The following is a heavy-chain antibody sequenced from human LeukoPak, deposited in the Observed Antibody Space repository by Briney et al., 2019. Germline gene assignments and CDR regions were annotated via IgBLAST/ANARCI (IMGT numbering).Heavy chain of an antibody. CDR2: IYYSGGT. CDR3: ARVEHYYGSSGYPSPVFDP. D-gene: IGHD3-22*01. J-gene: IGHJ5*02. CDR1: GGSISSYY. V-gene: IGHV4-59*01. Sequence: SETLSLTCTVSGGSISSYYWSWIRQPPGKGLEWIGYIYYSGGTNYNPSLKSRVTISVDTSKNQFSLKLSSVTAADTAVYYCARVEHYYGSSGYPSPVFDPWGQGTLVTVSS.